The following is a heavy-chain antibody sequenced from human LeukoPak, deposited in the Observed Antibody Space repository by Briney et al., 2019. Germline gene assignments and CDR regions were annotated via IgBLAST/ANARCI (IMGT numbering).Heavy chain of an antibody. CDR2: IYYSGST. CDR1: GGSISSYY. Sequence: PSETLSLTCTVSGGSISSYYWSWIRQPPGKGLEWIGYIYYSGSTNYNPSLKSRVTISVDTSKNQFSLKLSSVTAADTAVYYCARSSELLVVPAAMWYYYGMDVWGQGTTVTVSS. CDR3: ARSSELLVVPAAMWYYYGMDV. D-gene: IGHD2-2*01. V-gene: IGHV4-59*08. J-gene: IGHJ6*02.